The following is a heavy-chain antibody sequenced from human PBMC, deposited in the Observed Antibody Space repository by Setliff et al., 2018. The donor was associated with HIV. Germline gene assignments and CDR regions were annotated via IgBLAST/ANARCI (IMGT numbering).Heavy chain of an antibody. J-gene: IGHJ4*02. D-gene: IGHD5-12*01. CDR1: GESFNTYF. Sequence: SETLSLTCAVYGESFNTYFWSWIRQPPGKGLEWIGQINHSGNTYYNPSLKSRVTILVDTSKNQFSLKVTSVTAADTAVYYCAGRDGYNRYYFDFWGQGTLVTVSS. V-gene: IGHV4-34*01. CDR3: AGRDGYNRYYFDF. CDR2: INHSGNT.